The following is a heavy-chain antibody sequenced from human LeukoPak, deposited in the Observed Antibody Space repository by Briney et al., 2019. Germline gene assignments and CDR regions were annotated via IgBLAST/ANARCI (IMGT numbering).Heavy chain of an antibody. Sequence: GGSLRLSCAASGFTFSSYSMNWVRQAPGKGLEWVSSISSSSSYIYYADSAKGRFTISRDNAKNSLYLQMNSLRAEDTAVYYCARDPNYGGNSGSDAFDIWGQGTMVTVSS. CDR2: ISSSSSYI. J-gene: IGHJ3*02. CDR1: GFTFSSYS. D-gene: IGHD4-23*01. V-gene: IGHV3-21*01. CDR3: ARDPNYGGNSGSDAFDI.